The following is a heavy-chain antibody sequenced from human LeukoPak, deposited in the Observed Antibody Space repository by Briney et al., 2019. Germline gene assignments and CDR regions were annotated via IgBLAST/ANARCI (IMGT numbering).Heavy chain of an antibody. V-gene: IGHV3-30-3*01. CDR3: ARAPSSSWYEGYFDL. D-gene: IGHD6-13*01. Sequence: GGSLRLSCAASGFTFSSYAMRWVRQAPGKGLEWVAVISYDGSNKYYADSVKGRFTISRDNSKNTLYLQMNSLRAEDTAVYYCARAPSSSWYEGYFDLWGRGTLVTVSS. CDR1: GFTFSSYA. J-gene: IGHJ2*01. CDR2: ISYDGSNK.